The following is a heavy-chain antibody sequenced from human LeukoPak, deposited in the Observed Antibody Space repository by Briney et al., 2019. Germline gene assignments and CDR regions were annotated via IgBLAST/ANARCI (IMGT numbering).Heavy chain of an antibody. CDR3: ARGGWTYYDFWSGYYTWPTIPPIDY. J-gene: IGHJ4*02. D-gene: IGHD3-3*01. Sequence: GGSLRLSCAASGFTFSSYAMHWVRQAPGKGLEWVAVISYDGSNKYYADSVKGRFTISRDNSKNTLYLQMNSLRAEDTAVYYCARGGWTYYDFWSGYYTWPTIPPIDYWGQGTLVTVSS. V-gene: IGHV3-30-3*01. CDR1: GFTFSSYA. CDR2: ISYDGSNK.